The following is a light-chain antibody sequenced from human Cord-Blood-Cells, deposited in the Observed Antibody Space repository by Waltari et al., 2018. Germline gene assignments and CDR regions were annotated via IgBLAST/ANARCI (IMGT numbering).Light chain of an antibody. J-gene: IGLJ3*02. CDR1: SSAVGSYNL. V-gene: IGLV2-23*02. Sequence: QSALTPPASVSGSPGQSITISCTGTSSAVGSYNLVSWYQQHPGKAPKLMIYEVSKRPSGVSNRFSGSKSGNTASLTISGLQAEDEADYYCCSYAGSSTWVFGGGTKLTVL. CDR2: EVS. CDR3: CSYAGSSTWV.